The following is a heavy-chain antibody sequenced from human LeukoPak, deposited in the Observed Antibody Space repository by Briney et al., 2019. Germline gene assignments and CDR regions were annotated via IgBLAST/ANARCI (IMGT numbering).Heavy chain of an antibody. CDR3: ARDNSMHERGWWFDP. V-gene: IGHV1-2*02. CDR2: INPNSGGT. Sequence: ASVKVSCKASGYTFTGYYMHWVRQAPGQGLEWMGWINPNSGGTNYAQKFQGRVTMTRDTSISTAYMGLSSLKSDDTAVYYCARDNSMHERGWWFDPWGQGTLVTVSS. J-gene: IGHJ5*02. D-gene: IGHD4-23*01. CDR1: GYTFTGYY.